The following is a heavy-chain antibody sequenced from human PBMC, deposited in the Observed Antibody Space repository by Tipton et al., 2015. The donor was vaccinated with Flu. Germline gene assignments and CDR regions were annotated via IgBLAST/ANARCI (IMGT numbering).Heavy chain of an antibody. Sequence: TLSLTCSVSGGSIISTAYHWAWIRQSPGKGLEWIGSIYHTGDTFHNPSLARRVSISAGTSKSQLSMKLTSVTAADTAVYYCATVNSFFFFFDSWGLGTLVTVSS. CDR1: GGSIISTAYH. V-gene: IGHV4-39*07. CDR3: ATVNSFFFFFDS. D-gene: IGHD5-18*01. CDR2: IYHTGDT. J-gene: IGHJ4*02.